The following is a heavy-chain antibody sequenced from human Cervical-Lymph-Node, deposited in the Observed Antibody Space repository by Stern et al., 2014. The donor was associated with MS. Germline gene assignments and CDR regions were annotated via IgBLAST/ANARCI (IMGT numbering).Heavy chain of an antibody. CDR2: ISYDGRDK. CDR1: GFVFRRYA. V-gene: IGHV3-30*04. Sequence: QLVEYGGGVVQPGRSLGLSCAASGFVFRRYALHWVRQAPGKGLEWVALISYDGRDKYYTDSVKGRFTVSRDNSNNTVDLEMNSLRLEDTAVYYCAKGGSGSYLDWGQGSLVTVSS. D-gene: IGHD1-26*01. CDR3: AKGGSGSYLD. J-gene: IGHJ4*02.